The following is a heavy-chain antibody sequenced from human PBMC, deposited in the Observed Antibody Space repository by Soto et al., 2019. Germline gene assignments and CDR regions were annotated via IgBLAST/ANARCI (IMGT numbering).Heavy chain of an antibody. CDR2: ISDSGSS. CDR3: ARGEGGHFPH. CDR1: GGSINSFY. J-gene: IGHJ1*01. Sequence: QVQLQESGPGLVKPSETPSLTCTVSGGSINSFYWSWIRQPPGKGLEWIGHISDSGSSNYNPSLKSRVTISMDTSKNQFSLKLSSVTVADTAVYYCARGEGGHFPHWGQGTLVTVS. D-gene: IGHD1-26*01. V-gene: IGHV4-59*01.